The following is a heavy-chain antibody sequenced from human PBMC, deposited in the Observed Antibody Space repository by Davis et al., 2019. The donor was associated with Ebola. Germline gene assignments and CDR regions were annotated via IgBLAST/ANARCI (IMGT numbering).Heavy chain of an antibody. Sequence: GESLKISCKAFGFTFTSYWIGWVRQMPGKGLEWMGIIYPGDSHTRYSPSFQGHVTMSVDKSITTAYLQWNSLEASDTAMYYCARGGRHSNVDFDYWGQGTLVTVSS. CDR3: ARGGRHSNVDFDY. J-gene: IGHJ4*02. CDR2: IYPGDSHT. D-gene: IGHD2-15*01. V-gene: IGHV5-51*01. CDR1: GFTFTSYW.